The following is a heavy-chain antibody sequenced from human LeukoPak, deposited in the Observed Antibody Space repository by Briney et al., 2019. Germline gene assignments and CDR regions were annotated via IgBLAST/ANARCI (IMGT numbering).Heavy chain of an antibody. V-gene: IGHV1-69*06. D-gene: IGHD3-10*01. CDR3: ARARDYYGLGSSY. J-gene: IGHJ4*02. CDR2: IIPIFGTA. CDR1: GGTFSSYA. Sequence: ASVKVSCKASGGTFSSYAISWVRQAPGQGLEWMGGIIPIFGTANYAQKFQGRVTITADKSTSTAYMELSSLRSEDTAVYYCARARDYYGLGSSYWGQGTLVTVSS.